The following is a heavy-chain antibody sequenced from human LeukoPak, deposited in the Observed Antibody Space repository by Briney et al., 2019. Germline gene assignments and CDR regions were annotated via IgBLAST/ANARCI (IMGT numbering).Heavy chain of an antibody. CDR3: AKGGGSSYYYMDV. V-gene: IGHV3-9*03. J-gene: IGHJ6*03. CDR2: ISWNSGSI. D-gene: IGHD1-26*01. Sequence: GRSLRLSCAASGFTFDDYAMHWVRQAPGKGLEWVSGISWNSGSIGYADSVKGRFTISRDNAKNSLYLQMNSLRAEDMALYYCAKGGGSSYYYMDVWGKGTTVTVSS. CDR1: GFTFDDYA.